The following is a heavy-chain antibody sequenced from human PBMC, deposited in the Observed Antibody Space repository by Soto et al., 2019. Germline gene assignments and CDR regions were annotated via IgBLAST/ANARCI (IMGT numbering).Heavy chain of an antibody. Sequence: LSLTCTVSGGSISSYYWSWIRQPPGKGLEWIGYIYYSGSTNYNPSLKSRVTISVDTSKNQFSLKLSSVTAADTAVYYCARLGLAVWLPYHWGQGTLVTVSS. CDR2: IYYSGST. V-gene: IGHV4-59*08. CDR1: GGSISSYY. D-gene: IGHD6-19*01. CDR3: ARLGLAVWLPYH. J-gene: IGHJ4*02.